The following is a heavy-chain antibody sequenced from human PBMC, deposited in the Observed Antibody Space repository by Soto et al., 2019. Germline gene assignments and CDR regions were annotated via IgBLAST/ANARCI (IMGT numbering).Heavy chain of an antibody. CDR1: GGNIVGVGYY. CDR3: AKLALADYGGIFDP. CDR2: IFYSGTT. V-gene: IGHV4-31*02. Sequence: LQPLSLTCTVSGGNIVGVGYYRSWIHQHPGKGLEWIGYIFYSGTTYYNPSLKSRVTISVDTSKNQFYLQLSSVTAADTAVYYCAKLALADYGGIFDPWGKGTLVTVSS. J-gene: IGHJ5*02. D-gene: IGHD4-17*01.